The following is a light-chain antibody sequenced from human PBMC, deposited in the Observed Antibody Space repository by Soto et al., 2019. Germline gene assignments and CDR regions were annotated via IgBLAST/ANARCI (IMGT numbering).Light chain of an antibody. Sequence: DIPMTQSPSSLSASVGDRVTITCRASQGIRNDLDWYQQKPAKAPERLIYAASSLQSGVPSRFSGSGSGTEFTLTLSIRQAEDFAAEYCLHYSTCPWTLGQGTK. V-gene: IGKV1-17*01. CDR2: AAS. CDR1: QGIRND. CDR3: LHYSTCPWT. J-gene: IGKJ1*01.